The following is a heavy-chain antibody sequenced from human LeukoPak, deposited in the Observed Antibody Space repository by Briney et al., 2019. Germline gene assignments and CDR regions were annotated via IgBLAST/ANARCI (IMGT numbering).Heavy chain of an antibody. J-gene: IGHJ5*02. CDR1: GFTFSSYG. CDR3: ATQSPRLWWVPAAPVGWFDP. CDR2: ISGSGGST. D-gene: IGHD2-2*01. Sequence: PGGSLRLSCAASGFTFSSYGMSWVRQAPGKGLEWVSAISGSGGSTYYADSVKGRFTISRDNSKNTLYLQMNSLRAEDTAVYYCATQSPRLWWVPAAPVGWFDPWGQGTLVTVSS. V-gene: IGHV3-23*01.